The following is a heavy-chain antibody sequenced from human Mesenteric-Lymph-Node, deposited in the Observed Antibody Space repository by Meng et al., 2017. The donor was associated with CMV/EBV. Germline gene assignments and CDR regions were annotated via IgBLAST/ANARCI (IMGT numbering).Heavy chain of an antibody. CDR2: IWYDGTKK. CDR3: AREKGDYD. D-gene: IGHD4/OR15-4a*01. J-gene: IGHJ4*02. V-gene: IGHV3-33*01. Sequence: SLTLSCAASGFTFSNHGMHWVRQAPGKGLEWVALIWYDGTKKYYADSVKGRFTISRDNSKNTLYLQMNSLRVEDTAVYYCAREKGDYDWGQGSLVTVSS. CDR1: GFTFSNHG.